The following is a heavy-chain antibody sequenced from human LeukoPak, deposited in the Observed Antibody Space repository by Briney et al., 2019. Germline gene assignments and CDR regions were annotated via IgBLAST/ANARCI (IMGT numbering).Heavy chain of an antibody. CDR1: GFTVSTTY. CDR3: ASRQGSGGSYPDY. Sequence: GGSLRLSRAASGFTVSTTYMSWVRQAPGKGLEWVSLIYSGGSTNYADSVKGRFTISRDNSNNTLSLQMNSLRAEDTAVYFCASRQGSGGSYPDYWGQGTLVTVSS. J-gene: IGHJ4*02. V-gene: IGHV3-66*01. CDR2: IYSGGST. D-gene: IGHD2-15*01.